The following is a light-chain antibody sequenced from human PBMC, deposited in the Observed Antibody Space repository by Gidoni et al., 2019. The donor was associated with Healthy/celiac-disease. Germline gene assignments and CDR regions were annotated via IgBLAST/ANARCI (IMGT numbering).Light chain of an antibody. CDR2: GAS. V-gene: IGKV3-15*01. CDR1: QSVSSN. CDR3: QQYNNWRT. Sequence: EIVMTQSPATLSVSPGERATLSCRASQSVSSNLAWYQQNPGQAPRLLIYGASTRATGIPASFSGSGSGTEFTLTISSLQSEDFAVYYCQQYNNWRTFGQGTKVEIK. J-gene: IGKJ1*01.